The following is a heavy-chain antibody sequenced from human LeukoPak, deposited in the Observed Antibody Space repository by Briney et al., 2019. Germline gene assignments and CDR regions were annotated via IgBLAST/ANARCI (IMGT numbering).Heavy chain of an antibody. Sequence: PSETLSLTCTVSGGSITNYYWSWIRQPPGKGMEWIGYIYYSGSTNYNPSLKSRVTISVDTSKNQFSLKLSPVTAADTAVYYCARHLPYSSGWSEEYYYYGMDVWGQGTTVTVSS. V-gene: IGHV4-59*08. D-gene: IGHD6-19*01. J-gene: IGHJ6*02. CDR1: GGSITNYY. CDR3: ARHLPYSSGWSEEYYYYGMDV. CDR2: IYYSGST.